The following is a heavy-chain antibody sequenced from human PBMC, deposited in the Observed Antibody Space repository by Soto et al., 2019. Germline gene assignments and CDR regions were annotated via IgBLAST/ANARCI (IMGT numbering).Heavy chain of an antibody. CDR2: INPNSGDT. V-gene: IGHV1-2*04. Sequence: ASVKVSCKASGYTFTGYYIHWVRQAPGQGLEWVGWINPNSGDTSYAQKFHGWVTMTSDTSISTAYMELSSLRSEDTAVYYCARDPLRYFDWLYRWGQGTLVTVSS. D-gene: IGHD3-9*01. J-gene: IGHJ5*02. CDR1: GYTFTGYY. CDR3: ARDPLRYFDWLYR.